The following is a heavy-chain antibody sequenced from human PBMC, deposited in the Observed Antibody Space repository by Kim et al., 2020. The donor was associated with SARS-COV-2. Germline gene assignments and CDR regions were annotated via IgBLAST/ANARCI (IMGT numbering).Heavy chain of an antibody. D-gene: IGHD3-22*01. Sequence: SRVTISVDTSKNQFSLKLSSVTAADTAVYYCAWGTYYDDSSGYRYYFDYWGQGTLVTVSS. CDR3: AWGTYYDDSSGYRYYFDY. V-gene: IGHV4-39*01. J-gene: IGHJ4*02.